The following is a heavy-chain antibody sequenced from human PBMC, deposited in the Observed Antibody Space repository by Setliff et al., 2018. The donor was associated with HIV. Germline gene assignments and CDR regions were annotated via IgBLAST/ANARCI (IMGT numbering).Heavy chain of an antibody. CDR2: MYHTGST. CDR3: ARQPLYNDYDWRSYYFDY. J-gene: IGHJ4*02. D-gene: IGHD5-12*01. CDR1: EYSISSGFY. Sequence: ASETLSLTCRVSEYSISSGFYWGWVRQPPGKGLEWIGSMYHTGSTYYSPSLNSQYTISVDTPKNQFSLKLRSVTAADTAVYYCARQPLYNDYDWRSYYFDYWGQGSLVTVSS. V-gene: IGHV4-38-2*01.